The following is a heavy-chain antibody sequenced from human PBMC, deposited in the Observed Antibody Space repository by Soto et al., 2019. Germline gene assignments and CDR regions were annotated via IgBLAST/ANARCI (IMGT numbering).Heavy chain of an antibody. V-gene: IGHV1-69*01. CDR2: IIPIFGTA. CDR3: ASRITMVRGWAFDI. D-gene: IGHD3-10*01. J-gene: IGHJ3*02. Sequence: QVQLVQSGAEVKKPGSSVKVSCKASGGTFSSYAISWVRQAPGQGLEWMGGIIPIFGTANYAQKFRGRVTITADESTSTAYMELSSLRSEDTAVYYCASRITMVRGWAFDIWGQGTMVTVSS. CDR1: GGTFSSYA.